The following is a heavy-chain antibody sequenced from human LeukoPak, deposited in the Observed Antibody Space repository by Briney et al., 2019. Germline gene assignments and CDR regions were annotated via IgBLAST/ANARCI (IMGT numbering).Heavy chain of an antibody. CDR3: AKDPNGDYIGAFDF. V-gene: IGHV3-23*01. CDR2: ITGNGRGT. J-gene: IGHJ3*01. Sequence: GGSVRLSCAASGFTLSRYAMIWVRQAPEKGLEWVSAITGNGRGTYYADSVKGRFTISRDNSKNTLYLQMDTLRAEDTAVYYCAKDPNGDYIGAFDFWGQRTKVTVSS. D-gene: IGHD4-17*01. CDR1: GFTLSRYA.